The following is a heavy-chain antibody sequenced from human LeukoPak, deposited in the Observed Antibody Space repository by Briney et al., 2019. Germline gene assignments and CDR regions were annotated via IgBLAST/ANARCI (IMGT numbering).Heavy chain of an antibody. CDR2: INSDGSST. CDR1: GFTFSSYW. J-gene: IGHJ3*02. V-gene: IGHV3-74*01. D-gene: IGHD2-2*01. CDR3: ARDLVVPAAGSNVAFDI. Sequence: GGSLRLSCAASGFTFSSYWMHWVRQAPGKGLVWVSRINSDGSSTSYADSVKGRFTISRDNAKNTLYLQMNSLRAEDTAVYYCARDLVVPAAGSNVAFDIWGQGTMVTVSS.